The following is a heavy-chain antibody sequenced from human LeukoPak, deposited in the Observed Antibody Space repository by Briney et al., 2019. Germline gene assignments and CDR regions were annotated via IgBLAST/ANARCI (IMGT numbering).Heavy chain of an antibody. CDR3: VREGAYCSGASCYFDY. Sequence: GGSLRLSCTSSGFTFGSYEMHWVRQAPGKGLEWVSYITSSGRTIYYANSVKGRFTISRDNAKNSLYLQMSSLRAEDTAVYYCVREGAYCSGASCYFDYWGQGTLVTVSS. CDR1: GFTFGSYE. V-gene: IGHV3-48*03. CDR2: ITSSGRTI. J-gene: IGHJ4*02. D-gene: IGHD2-15*01.